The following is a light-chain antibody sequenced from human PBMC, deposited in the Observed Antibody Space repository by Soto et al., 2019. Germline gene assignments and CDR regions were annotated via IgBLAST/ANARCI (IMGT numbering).Light chain of an antibody. CDR3: QQANSFPHT. V-gene: IGKV1-12*01. J-gene: IGKJ2*01. CDR1: QGISSW. CDR2: YAS. Sequence: DILMTQSPSSVSASVGDRVSINCRASQGISSWLAWYQQKQGKAPKLLISYASTLQSGVPSRFTGSGSGTNFSLPINSLRAEDFATYYCQQANSFPHTFGQGTKVDIK.